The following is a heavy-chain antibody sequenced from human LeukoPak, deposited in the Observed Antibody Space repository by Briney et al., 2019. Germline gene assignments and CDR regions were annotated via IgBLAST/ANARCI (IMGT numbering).Heavy chain of an antibody. CDR1: GFTFSYFW. Sequence: PGGSLRLSRAASGFTFSYFWMHWFRQTPGKGLVWVSCINTDGSYSTYADSVKGRFTISRDNVRNTLYLQMNSLRAEDSAVYYCARDFDGPRASDYWGRGISVTVSS. CDR2: INTDGSYS. CDR3: ARDFDGPRASDY. V-gene: IGHV3-74*01. D-gene: IGHD4-17*01. J-gene: IGHJ4*02.